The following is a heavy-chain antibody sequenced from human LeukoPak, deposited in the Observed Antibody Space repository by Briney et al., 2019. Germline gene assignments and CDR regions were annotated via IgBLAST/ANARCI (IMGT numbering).Heavy chain of an antibody. Sequence: TSETLSLTCTVSGGSISSYYWSWIRQPPGKGLEWIGYIYYSGSTNYKPSLKSRVTISVDTSKNQFSLKLSSVTAADTAVYYCARGRRRWLQVDFDYWGQGTLVTVSS. CDR2: IYYSGST. V-gene: IGHV4-59*12. D-gene: IGHD5-24*01. J-gene: IGHJ4*02. CDR1: GGSISSYY. CDR3: ARGRRRWLQVDFDY.